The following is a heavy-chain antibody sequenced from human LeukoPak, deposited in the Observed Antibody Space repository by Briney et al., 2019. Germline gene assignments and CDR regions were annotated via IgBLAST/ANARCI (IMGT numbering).Heavy chain of an antibody. CDR2: IYYSGST. V-gene: IGHV4-59*01. Sequence: SETLSLTCTVSGGSISSYYWSWIRQPPGKGLEWIGYIYYSGSTNYNPSLKSRVTISVDTSKNQFSLKPSSVTAADTAVYYCARSHQRGGDSSGYYIATFDYWGQGTLVTVSS. CDR3: ARSHQRGGDSSGYYIATFDY. J-gene: IGHJ4*02. CDR1: GGSISSYY. D-gene: IGHD3-22*01.